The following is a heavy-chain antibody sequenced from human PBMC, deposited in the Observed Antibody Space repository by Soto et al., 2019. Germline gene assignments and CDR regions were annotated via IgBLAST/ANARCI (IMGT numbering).Heavy chain of an antibody. CDR1: GDSVSSDSAA. D-gene: IGHD4-4*01. CDR3: AREWGAMPTVTTHLDF. J-gene: IGHJ4*02. Sequence: SQTLSLTCAISGDSVSSDSAAWNWIRQSPSRGLEWLGRTYYRSKWYNDYAVSVKSRITINPDTSKNQFSLQLNSVTPEDTAVYYCAREWGAMPTVTTHLDFSGQGTLVTASS. CDR2: TYYRSKWYN. V-gene: IGHV6-1*01.